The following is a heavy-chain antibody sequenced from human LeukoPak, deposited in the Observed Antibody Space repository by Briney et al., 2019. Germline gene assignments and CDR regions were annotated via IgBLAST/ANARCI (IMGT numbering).Heavy chain of an antibody. V-gene: IGHV4-34*01. D-gene: IGHD3-10*01. CDR1: GGSFSGYY. Sequence: SETLSLTCAVYGGSFSGYYWSWIRQPPGKGLEWIGEINHSGSTYYNPSLKSRVTISVDTSKNQFSLKLSSVTAADTAVYYCARRYGSGSSGTFDYWGQGTLVTVSS. J-gene: IGHJ4*02. CDR3: ARRYGSGSSGTFDY. CDR2: INHSGST.